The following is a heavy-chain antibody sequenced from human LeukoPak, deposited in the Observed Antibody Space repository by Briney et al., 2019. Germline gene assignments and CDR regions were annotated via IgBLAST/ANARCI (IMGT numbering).Heavy chain of an antibody. CDR1: GFPFSSYW. J-gene: IGHJ4*02. CDR3: TRVGYIDEGIDY. D-gene: IGHD5-24*01. V-gene: IGHV3-7*04. Sequence: PGGSLRLSCVASGFPFSSYWMTWVRQAPGKGLEWVANIKQDGSKKSYVDSVKGRFTISRDNAKNSLYLQMNSLRAEDTAIYYCTRVGYIDEGIDYWGQGILVTASS. CDR2: IKQDGSKK.